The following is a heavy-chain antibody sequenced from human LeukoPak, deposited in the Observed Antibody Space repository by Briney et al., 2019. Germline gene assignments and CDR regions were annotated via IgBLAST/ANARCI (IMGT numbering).Heavy chain of an antibody. CDR2: ISYDGSNK. CDR3: ARDRYDSSGYLYYFDY. D-gene: IGHD3-22*01. V-gene: IGHV3-30-3*01. CDR1: GFTFSSYA. J-gene: IGHJ4*02. Sequence: GRSLRLSCAASGFTFSSYAMHWVRQAPGKGLEWVAVISYDGSNKYYADSVKGRFTISRDNSKNTLYLRMNSLRAEDTAVYYRARDRYDSSGYLYYFDYWGRGTLVTVSS.